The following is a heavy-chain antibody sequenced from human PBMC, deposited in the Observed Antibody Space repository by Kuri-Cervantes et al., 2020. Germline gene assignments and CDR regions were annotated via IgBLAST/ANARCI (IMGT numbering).Heavy chain of an antibody. V-gene: IGHV1-69*13. CDR1: GYTFTSYD. D-gene: IGHD6-19*01. CDR2: IIPIFGTA. J-gene: IGHJ4*02. CDR3: ARGWHPHDGYSSAGFNY. Sequence: SVKVSCKASGYTFTSYDINWVRQAPGQGLEWMGGIIPIFGTANYAQKFQGRVTITADESTSTAYMELRSLRSDDTAVYYCARGWHPHDGYSSAGFNYWGQGTLVTVSS.